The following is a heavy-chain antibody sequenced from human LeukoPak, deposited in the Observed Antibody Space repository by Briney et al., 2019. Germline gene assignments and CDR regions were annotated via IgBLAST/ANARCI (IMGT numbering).Heavy chain of an antibody. CDR1: GGSFSGYY. CDR2: INHSGST. Sequence: KASETLSLTCAVYGGSFSGYYWNWIRQPPGKGLEWIGEINHSGSTNYNPSLKSRVTISVDTSKNQFSLKLSSVAAADTAVYYCARDNGGWFGYWGQGTLVTVSS. D-gene: IGHD6-19*01. V-gene: IGHV4-34*01. CDR3: ARDNGGWFGY. J-gene: IGHJ4*02.